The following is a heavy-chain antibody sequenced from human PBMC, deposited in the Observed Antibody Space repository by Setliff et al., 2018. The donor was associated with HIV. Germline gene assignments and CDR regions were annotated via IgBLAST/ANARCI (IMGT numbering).Heavy chain of an antibody. J-gene: IGHJ4*02. CDR2: SFYSGST. CDR1: GGSINSGGYY. V-gene: IGHV4-31*03. D-gene: IGHD5-12*01. Sequence: SETLSLTCTVSGGSINSGGYYWSRIRQHPGKGLEWIGYSFYSGSTYYNPSLESRLTLSVDTSENQFFLKLKYVTAADTAVYYCASASSGYESRCRFDYWGQGMLVTVSS. CDR3: ASASSGYESRCRFDY.